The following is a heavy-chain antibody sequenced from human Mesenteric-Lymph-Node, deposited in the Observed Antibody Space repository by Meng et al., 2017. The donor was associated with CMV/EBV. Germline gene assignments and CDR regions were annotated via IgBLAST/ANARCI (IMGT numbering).Heavy chain of an antibody. CDR1: GFTFSSYA. J-gene: IGHJ4*02. D-gene: IGHD2-8*01. CDR2: ISSSSSNI. V-gene: IGHV3-21*01. CDR3: AGDIDDCINGVCYFDY. Sequence: GESLKISCAASGFTFSSYAMSWVRQAPGKGLEWVSSISSSSSNIYYADSVKGRFTISRDNARNSLYLQMNSLRAEDTAVYYCAGDIDDCINGVCYFDYWGQGTLVTVSS.